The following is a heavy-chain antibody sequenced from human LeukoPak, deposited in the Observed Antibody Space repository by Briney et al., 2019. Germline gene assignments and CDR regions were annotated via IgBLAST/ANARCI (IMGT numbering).Heavy chain of an antibody. CDR2: ISSSSSYI. J-gene: IGHJ4*02. CDR3: ARAGIGNSGWGGEGPPDY. Sequence: PGGSLRLSCAASGFTFSSYWMSWVLQAPGKGLEWLSSISSSSSYIYYADSVKGRFTISRDNAKNSLYLQMNSLRAEDTAVYYCARAGIGNSGWGGEGPPDYWGQGTLVTVSS. V-gene: IGHV3-21*01. CDR1: GFTFSSYW. D-gene: IGHD6-19*01.